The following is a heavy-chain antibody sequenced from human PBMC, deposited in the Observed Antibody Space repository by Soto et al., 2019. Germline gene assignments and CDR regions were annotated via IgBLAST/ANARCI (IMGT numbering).Heavy chain of an antibody. V-gene: IGHV3-11*01. D-gene: IGHD3-3*01. Sequence: GGSLRLSCAASGFTFGDYYMSWIRQAPGKGLEWVSYISSSGSTIYYADSVKGRFTISRDNARNSLYLQMNSLRAEDAAVYYCARSVDYDFWSGPERYAWDIWGQGTRVVVSS. CDR2: ISSSGSTI. CDR1: GFTFGDYY. CDR3: ARSVDYDFWSGPERYAWDI. J-gene: IGHJ3*02.